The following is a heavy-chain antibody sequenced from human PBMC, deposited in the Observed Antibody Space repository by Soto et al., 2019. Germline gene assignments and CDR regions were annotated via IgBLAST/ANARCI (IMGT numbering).Heavy chain of an antibody. V-gene: IGHV1-18*01. D-gene: IGHD3-10*01. CDR3: AIDLEGSGNYYNDY. CDR2: ISPYNRNT. Sequence: ASVKVSCKASGYPFSSIGISWVRQAPVRGLEWMGWISPYNRNTYYAQRLQGRVTMATDTSTSTAYMELRSLGSDDTAVYFCAIDLEGSGNYYNDYSGPGPRVSVSS. J-gene: IGHJ4*02. CDR1: GYPFSSIG.